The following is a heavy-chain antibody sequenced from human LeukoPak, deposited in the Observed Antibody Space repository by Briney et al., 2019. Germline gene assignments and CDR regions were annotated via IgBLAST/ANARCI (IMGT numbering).Heavy chain of an antibody. Sequence: PSETLSLTCTVSGGSISRYYWSWIRQPPGKGLEWIGYKDYSGSTNYNRSLKSRVTISVDTSKNQFSVKLSSVTAADTAVYYCARVYYSSSYDYWYFDLWGRGTLVTVSS. V-gene: IGHV4-59*01. D-gene: IGHD6-13*01. CDR3: ARVYYSSSYDYWYFDL. CDR1: GGSISRYY. CDR2: KDYSGST. J-gene: IGHJ2*01.